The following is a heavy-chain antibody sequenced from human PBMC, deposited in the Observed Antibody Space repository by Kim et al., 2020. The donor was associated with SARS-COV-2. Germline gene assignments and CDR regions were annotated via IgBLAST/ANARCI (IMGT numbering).Heavy chain of an antibody. Sequence: SVKGRFTISSANSKNTLYLQMNSLRAEDTAVYYCARDQMGDILRSNWFDPWGQGTLVTVSS. D-gene: IGHD3-9*01. J-gene: IGHJ5*02. V-gene: IGHV3-30*01. CDR3: ARDQMGDILRSNWFDP.